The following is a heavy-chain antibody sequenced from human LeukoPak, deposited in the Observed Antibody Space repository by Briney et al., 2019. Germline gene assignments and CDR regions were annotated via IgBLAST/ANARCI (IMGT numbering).Heavy chain of an antibody. D-gene: IGHD1-1*01. V-gene: IGHV4-34*01. Sequence: SETLSLTCAVYGGSFSGYYWSWIRQPPGKGLEWIGEINHSGSTNYNPSLKSRVTISVDTSKNQFSLKLSSVTAADTAVYYCARGRRRYNWNVSFDYWGQGTLVTVSS. CDR2: INHSGST. CDR1: GGSFSGYY. J-gene: IGHJ4*02. CDR3: ARGRRRYNWNVSFDY.